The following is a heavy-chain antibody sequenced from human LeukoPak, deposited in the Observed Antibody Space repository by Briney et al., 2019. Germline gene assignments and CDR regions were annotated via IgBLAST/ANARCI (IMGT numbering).Heavy chain of an antibody. V-gene: IGHV4-39*07. J-gene: IGHJ4*02. CDR1: GGSISSSSYY. Sequence: SETLSLTCTVSGGSISSSSYYWGWIRQPPGKGLEWIGSIYYSGSTYYNPSLKSRVTISVDTSKNQFSLKLSSVTAADTAVYYCARDSGSYGVFSYWGQGTLVTVSS. CDR2: IYYSGST. CDR3: ARDSGSYGVFSY. D-gene: IGHD1-26*01.